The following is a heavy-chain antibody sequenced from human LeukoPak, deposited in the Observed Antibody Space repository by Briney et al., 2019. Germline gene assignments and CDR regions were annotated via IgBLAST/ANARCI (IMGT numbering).Heavy chain of an antibody. CDR1: GYTFTGYY. D-gene: IGHD3-22*01. J-gene: IGHJ4*02. V-gene: IGHV1-2*04. CDR2: INPNSGGT. Sequence: GASVKVSCKASGYTFTGYYMHWVRQAPGQGLEWMGWINPNSGGTNYAQKFQGWVTMTRDTSISTAYMELSSLRSEDTAVYYCARDVASSGYYWDWGQGTLVTVSS. CDR3: ARDVASSGYYWD.